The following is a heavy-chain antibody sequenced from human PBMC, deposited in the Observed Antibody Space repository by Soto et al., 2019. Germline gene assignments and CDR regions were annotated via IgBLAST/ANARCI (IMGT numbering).Heavy chain of an antibody. CDR3: ARSLARYYGSGIFYYYGMDV. Sequence: GESLKISCKGSGYSFTIYWIGWVRQMPGKGLEWMGIIYPGDSDTRYSPSFQGQVTISADKSISTAYLQWSSLKASDTAMYYCARSLARYYGSGIFYYYGMDVWGQGTTVTVSS. CDR1: GYSFTIYW. CDR2: IYPGDSDT. J-gene: IGHJ6*02. D-gene: IGHD3-10*01. V-gene: IGHV5-51*01.